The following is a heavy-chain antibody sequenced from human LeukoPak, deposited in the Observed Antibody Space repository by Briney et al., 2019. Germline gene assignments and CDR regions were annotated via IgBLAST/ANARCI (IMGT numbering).Heavy chain of an antibody. CDR2: IRYDGSNK. J-gene: IGHJ3*02. Sequence: GGSLRLSCAASGFTFSSYGMHWVRQAPGKGLEWVAFIRYDGSNKYYADSVKGRFTISRDNSKNTLYLQMNSLRAEDTAVYYCAKDMGYMTTVLDRRRDAFDIWGQGTMVTVSS. V-gene: IGHV3-30*02. CDR3: AKDMGYMTTVLDRRRDAFDI. D-gene: IGHD4-11*01. CDR1: GFTFSSYG.